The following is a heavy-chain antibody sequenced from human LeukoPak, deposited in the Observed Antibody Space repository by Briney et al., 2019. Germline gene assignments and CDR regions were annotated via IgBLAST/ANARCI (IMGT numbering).Heavy chain of an antibody. J-gene: IGHJ4*02. CDR3: ATDVGAD. V-gene: IGHV3-7*01. CDR1: GFTFSSSW. CDR2: IKEDGSEK. Sequence: GGSLRLSCAASGFTFSSSWTTWVRQTPGKGLEWVANIKEDGSEKYYVDSVKGRFTISRDNAKNSLYLQMNSLRAEDTALYYCATDVGADWGQGTLVTVSS.